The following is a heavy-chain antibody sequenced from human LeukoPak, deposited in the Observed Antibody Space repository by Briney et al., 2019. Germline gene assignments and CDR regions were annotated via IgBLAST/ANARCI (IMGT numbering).Heavy chain of an antibody. Sequence: GGSLRLSCAASGFTFSSYGMHWVRQAPGKGLEWVAFIRYDGSYKYYPDSVKGRFTISRDNSKNTLYLQMNSLRVEDTAVYYCARTGSSRFDYWGQGTLVTVSS. CDR3: ARTGSSRFDY. V-gene: IGHV3-30*02. D-gene: IGHD1-26*01. CDR2: IRYDGSYK. J-gene: IGHJ4*02. CDR1: GFTFSSYG.